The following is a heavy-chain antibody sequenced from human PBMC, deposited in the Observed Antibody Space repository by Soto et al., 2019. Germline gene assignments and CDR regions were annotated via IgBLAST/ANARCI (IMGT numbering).Heavy chain of an antibody. D-gene: IGHD2-21*01. Sequence: SETLSLTCTVSGGSISSYYWSWIRQPPGKGLKWIRYIYYSRSTNYNPSLKSRVTISVDMSKNQFSLKLSSVTAADKAVYYCARGNVVAIDYWGQGTLVTVSS. CDR2: IYYSRST. J-gene: IGHJ4*02. V-gene: IGHV4-59*12. CDR1: GGSISSYY. CDR3: ARGNVVAIDY.